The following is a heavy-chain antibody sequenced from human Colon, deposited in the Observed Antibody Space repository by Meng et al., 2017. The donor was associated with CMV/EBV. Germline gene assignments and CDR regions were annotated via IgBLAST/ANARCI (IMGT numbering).Heavy chain of an antibody. J-gene: IGHJ4*02. CDR1: GGSISTNSYY. D-gene: IGHD3-22*01. CDR2: VYYNGNT. Sequence: GSLRLSCTVSGGSISTNSYYWGWIRQPPGKGLEWIGSVYYNGNTYLNPSLESRVTMSRDTSKNQFSLKLSSVTAADTAVYYCAKAEYYFDSFGYYGIDYWGQGTLVTVSS. V-gene: IGHV4-39*07. CDR3: AKAEYYFDSFGYYGIDY.